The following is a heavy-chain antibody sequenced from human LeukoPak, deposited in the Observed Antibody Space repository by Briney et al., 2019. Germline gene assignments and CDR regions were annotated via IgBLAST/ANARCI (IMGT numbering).Heavy chain of an antibody. V-gene: IGHV3-23*01. CDR2: ISGSGGST. CDR3: AKYPVRGHDIPRRYFDN. CDR1: GFTFSSYA. J-gene: IGHJ4*02. D-gene: IGHD1-1*01. Sequence: PGGSLRLSCAASGFTFSSYAMSWVRQAPGKGLEWVSAISGSGGSTYYADSVKGRFTISRDNSKNTLYLQMNSLRAEDTAVYYWAKYPVRGHDIPRRYFDNWGQGTLGT.